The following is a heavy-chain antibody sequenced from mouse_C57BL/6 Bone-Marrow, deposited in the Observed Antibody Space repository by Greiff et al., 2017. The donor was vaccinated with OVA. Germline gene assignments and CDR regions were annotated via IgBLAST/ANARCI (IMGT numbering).Heavy chain of an antibody. V-gene: IGHV1-64*01. J-gene: IGHJ2*01. D-gene: IGHD2-4*01. CDR1: GYTFTSYW. CDR2: IHPNSGST. Sequence: QVQLQQPGAELVKPGASVTLSCKASGYTFTSYWMHWVKQRPGQGLEWIGMIHPNSGSTNYNEKFKSKATLTVDKSSSTAYMQLSSLTSEDSAVYYCAIDYDGPFDYWGQGTTLTVSS. CDR3: AIDYDGPFDY.